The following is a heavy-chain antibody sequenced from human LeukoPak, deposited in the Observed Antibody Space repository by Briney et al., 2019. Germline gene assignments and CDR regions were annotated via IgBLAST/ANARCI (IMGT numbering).Heavy chain of an antibody. CDR2: ISGSDGTT. J-gene: IGHJ4*02. V-gene: IGHV3-23*01. Sequence: GGSQRLSCAASGFTFSSYAMSWVRQAPGKGLEWVSSISGSDGTTYYADSVKGRFTISRDNSKYTLSLQMNSLRAEDTAVYYCANSGSMVRGVRYQAYFDYWCQGTLVTVSS. CDR1: GFTFSSYA. D-gene: IGHD3-10*01. CDR3: ANSGSMVRGVRYQAYFDY.